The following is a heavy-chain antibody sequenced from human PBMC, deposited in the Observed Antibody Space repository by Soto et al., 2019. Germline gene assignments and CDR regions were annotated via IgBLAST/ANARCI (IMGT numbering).Heavy chain of an antibody. D-gene: IGHD6-19*01. Sequence: GSLRLSCAASGFTFSNYWMHWVRQTPGKGLVWVSRINSDGSSTTYADSVKGRFTIFRDNAKNTLYLQMNSLRVEDTALYYCARDPAPIGWYDYWGQGTLVTVSS. V-gene: IGHV3-74*03. CDR1: GFTFSNYW. CDR3: ARDPAPIGWYDY. CDR2: INSDGSST. J-gene: IGHJ4*02.